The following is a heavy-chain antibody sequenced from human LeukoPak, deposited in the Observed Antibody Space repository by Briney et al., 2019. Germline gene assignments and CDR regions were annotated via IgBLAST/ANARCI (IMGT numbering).Heavy chain of an antibody. D-gene: IGHD2-2*01. V-gene: IGHV3-21*04. J-gene: IGHJ6*03. CDR2: ISSSSSYI. Sequence: GGSLRLSCAASGFTFSTYSMNWVRQAPGKGLEWVSCISSSSSYIYYADSVKGRFTISRDNSKNTLYLQMNSLRAEDTAVYYCAKGGYCSSTSCYFYYYYYMDVWGKGTTVTVSS. CDR3: AKGGYCSSTSCYFYYYYYMDV. CDR1: GFTFSTYS.